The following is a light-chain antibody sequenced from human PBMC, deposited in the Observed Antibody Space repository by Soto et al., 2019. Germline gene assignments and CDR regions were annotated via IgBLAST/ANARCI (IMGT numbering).Light chain of an antibody. CDR2: DAS. CDR3: QQRSNWPPSWT. Sequence: EIVLTQFPGTLSLSPGERATLSCRASQSVSSYLAWYQQKPGEAPRLLIYDASNRATGIPARFSGSGSGTDFTLTISSLEPEDFAVYYCQQRSNWPPSWTFGQGTKVDI. J-gene: IGKJ1*01. CDR1: QSVSSY. V-gene: IGKV3-11*01.